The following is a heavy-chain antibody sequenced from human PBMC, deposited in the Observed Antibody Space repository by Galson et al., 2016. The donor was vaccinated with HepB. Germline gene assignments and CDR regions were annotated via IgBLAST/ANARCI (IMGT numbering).Heavy chain of an antibody. Sequence: SLRLSCAASGFTFSSYWMMWARQAPGKGLEWVASINQDVSENFFVDSVRGRFTISRENAKNSLYLQMSSLRVEDTALYYCAGDILREVGVHWGQGTLVTVSS. D-gene: IGHD1-26*01. V-gene: IGHV3-7*04. CDR3: AGDILREVGVH. CDR2: INQDVSEN. J-gene: IGHJ4*02. CDR1: GFTFSSYW.